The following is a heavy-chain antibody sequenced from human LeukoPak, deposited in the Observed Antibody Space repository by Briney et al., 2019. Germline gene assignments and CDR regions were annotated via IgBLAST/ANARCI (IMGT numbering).Heavy chain of an antibody. CDR1: GDSVSSNSAA. D-gene: IGHD3-22*01. J-gene: IGHJ6*02. Sequence: PSQTLSLTCAISGDSVSSNSAAWNWIRQFPSRGLEWLGRTYYRSKWYNDYAVSVKSRITINPDTSKNQFSLQLNSVTPEDTAVYYCARDIWDVYYYDSSGYYYDYYYGMDVWGQGTTVTVSS. V-gene: IGHV6-1*01. CDR3: ARDIWDVYYYDSSGYYYDYYYGMDV. CDR2: TYYRSKWYN.